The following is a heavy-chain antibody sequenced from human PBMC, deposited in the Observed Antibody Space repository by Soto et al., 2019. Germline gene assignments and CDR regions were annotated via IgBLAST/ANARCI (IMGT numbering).Heavy chain of an antibody. D-gene: IGHD3-10*01. CDR1: GGTFSSYA. J-gene: IGHJ6*02. CDR3: ARLQYGSGSYYKANGMDV. CDR2: IIPIFGTA. V-gene: IGHV1-69*01. Sequence: QVQLVQSGAEVKKPGSSVKVSCKASGGTFSSYAISWVRQAPGQGLEWMGGIIPIFGTANYAQKFQGRVTITTDESTSTAYMELSSLRSEDTAGYYCARLQYGSGSYYKANGMDVWGQGTTVTVSS.